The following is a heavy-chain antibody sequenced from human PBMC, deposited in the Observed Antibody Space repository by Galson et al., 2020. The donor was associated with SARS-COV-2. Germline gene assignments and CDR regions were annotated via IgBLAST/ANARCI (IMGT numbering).Heavy chain of an antibody. D-gene: IGHD6-6*01. J-gene: IGHJ4*02. CDR3: ALRDLIANRPGPLDS. V-gene: IGHV4-34*01. CDR1: GGSFGGYY. Sequence: ETLSLTCAVYGGSFGGYYWSWIRQPPGKGLEWIGEINDSGWTNHNPSLKSRVTISVDTSKNQFSLHLHSVTAADTAVYYCALRDLIANRPGPLDSWGQGTQVTVSS. CDR2: INDSGWT.